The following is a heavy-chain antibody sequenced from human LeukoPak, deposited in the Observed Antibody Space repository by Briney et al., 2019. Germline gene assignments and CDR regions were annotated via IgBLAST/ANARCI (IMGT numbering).Heavy chain of an antibody. CDR1: GFIFTDYA. Sequence: GGSLRLSCAASGFIFTDYAMNWVRQAPGKGLEWVSVIYSGGSTYYADSVKGRFTISRDNSKNTLYLQMNSLRAEDTAVYYCARWGGIAAAGSYAFDIWGQGTMVTVSS. V-gene: IGHV3-53*01. CDR3: ARWGGIAAAGSYAFDI. D-gene: IGHD6-13*01. CDR2: IYSGGST. J-gene: IGHJ3*02.